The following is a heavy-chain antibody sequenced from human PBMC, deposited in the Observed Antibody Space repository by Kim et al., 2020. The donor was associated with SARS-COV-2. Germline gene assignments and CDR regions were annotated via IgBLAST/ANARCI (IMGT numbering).Heavy chain of an antibody. CDR3: ARVGFGDYGGGD. CDR2: IYHSGST. D-gene: IGHD4-17*01. CDR1: GYSISSGYY. J-gene: IGHJ4*02. V-gene: IGHV4-38-2*02. Sequence: SETLSLTCTVSGYSISSGYYWGWVRQPPGKGLEWIGTIYHSGSTYYNPSLKSRVTITVDTSKNQFSLKLSSVTAADTAVYYCARVGFGDYGGGDWGQGTL.